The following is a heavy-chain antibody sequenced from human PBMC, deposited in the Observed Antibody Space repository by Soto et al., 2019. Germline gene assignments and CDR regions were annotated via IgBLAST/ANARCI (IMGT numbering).Heavy chain of an antibody. CDR1: GFTFSSYA. Sequence: GGSLRLSCAASGFTFSSYAMSWVRQAPGEGLEWVSAISGSGGSTYYADSVKGRFTISRDNSKNTLYLQMNSLRAEDTAVYYCARDIGRYSSGWPIDYWGQGTLVTVSS. CDR2: ISGSGGST. D-gene: IGHD6-19*01. J-gene: IGHJ4*02. V-gene: IGHV3-23*01. CDR3: ARDIGRYSSGWPIDY.